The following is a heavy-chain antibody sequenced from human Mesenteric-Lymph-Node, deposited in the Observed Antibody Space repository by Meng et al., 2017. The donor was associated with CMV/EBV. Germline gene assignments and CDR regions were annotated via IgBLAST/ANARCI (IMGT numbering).Heavy chain of an antibody. CDR3: ARTNNWGFDY. CDR1: GYTFSSYA. V-gene: IGHV1-3*04. CDR2: INIVEDKT. J-gene: IGHJ4*02. D-gene: IGHD3-16*01. Sequence: QVQLVQSGAEVKKPGASVKVSCKASGYTFSSYAMHWVRQAPGQRLEWMGWINIVEDKTKTSQNFQSRVTLTRDTSANTAYMELSSLRSDDTAVYYCARTNNWGFDYWGQGTLVTVSS.